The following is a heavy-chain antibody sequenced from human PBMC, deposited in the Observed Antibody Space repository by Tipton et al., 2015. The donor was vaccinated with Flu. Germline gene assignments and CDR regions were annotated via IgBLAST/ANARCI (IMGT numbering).Heavy chain of an antibody. CDR3: ARARGYCSGGHCYSYYFDY. CDR1: GDSISTTIYY. V-gene: IGHV4-39*07. Sequence: TLSLTCTVSGDSISTTIYYWGWVRQPPGKGLEWIGSIYYSGTTYYNPSLKSRVTISVDSSKNEFSLTLASLTAADTAVYYCARARGYCSGGHCYSYYFDYWGQGTLVTVSS. CDR2: IYYSGTT. D-gene: IGHD2-15*01. J-gene: IGHJ4*02.